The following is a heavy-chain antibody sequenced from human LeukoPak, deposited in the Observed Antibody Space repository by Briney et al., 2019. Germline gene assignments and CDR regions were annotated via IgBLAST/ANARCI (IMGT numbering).Heavy chain of an antibody. CDR2: INPNSGGT. Sequence: GASVKVSCKASGYTFTGYYMHWVRQAPGQGLEWMGWINPNSGGTNYAQKFQGRVTMTRDTSISTAYMELSRLRSDDTAVYYCARTYDFGRGPPGDAFDNWGPGTLVIVSS. J-gene: IGHJ3*02. V-gene: IGHV1-2*02. CDR1: GYTFTGYY. D-gene: IGHD3-3*01. CDR3: ARTYDFGRGPPGDAFDN.